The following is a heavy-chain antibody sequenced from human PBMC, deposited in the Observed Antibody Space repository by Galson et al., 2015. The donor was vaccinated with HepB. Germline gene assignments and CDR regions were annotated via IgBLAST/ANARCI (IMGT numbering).Heavy chain of an antibody. CDR2: IKPDGSEK. Sequence: LRLSCAVSGFTFRNYWMSWVRQAPGKGLEWVANIKPDGSEKNYVDSVKGRFTISRDNAKNSVFLQMNSLRAEDTAVYYCARGHIGLDVWGQGTTVTVSS. J-gene: IGHJ6*02. CDR1: GFTFRNYW. V-gene: IGHV3-7*03. D-gene: IGHD2-21*01. CDR3: ARGHIGLDV.